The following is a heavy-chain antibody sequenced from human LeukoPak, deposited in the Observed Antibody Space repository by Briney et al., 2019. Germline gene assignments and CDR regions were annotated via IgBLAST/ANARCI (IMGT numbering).Heavy chain of an antibody. D-gene: IGHD2-15*01. J-gene: IGHJ4*02. Sequence: GASVKVSCKASGYTFSSYGISWVRQAPGQGLEWMGWISTYNGNTIYAQKFQGRVTRTTDTSTSTAYMEVRSLRSDDTAVYYCVRVSLSPLLPIDYWGQGTLVTVSS. V-gene: IGHV1-18*01. CDR3: VRVSLSPLLPIDY. CDR1: GYTFSSYG. CDR2: ISTYNGNT.